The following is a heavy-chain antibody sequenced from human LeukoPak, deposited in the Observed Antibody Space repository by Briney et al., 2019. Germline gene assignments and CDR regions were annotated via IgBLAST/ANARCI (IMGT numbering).Heavy chain of an antibody. Sequence: GGSLRLSCGASGFTFSSYSMNWVRQAPGKGLEWVSAISGSGGSTYYADSVKGRFTISRDNSKNTLYLQMNSLRAEDTAVYYCAKAFYDSSGYYLDYWGQGTLVTVSS. D-gene: IGHD3-22*01. CDR2: ISGSGGST. CDR3: AKAFYDSSGYYLDY. V-gene: IGHV3-23*01. CDR1: GFTFSSYS. J-gene: IGHJ4*02.